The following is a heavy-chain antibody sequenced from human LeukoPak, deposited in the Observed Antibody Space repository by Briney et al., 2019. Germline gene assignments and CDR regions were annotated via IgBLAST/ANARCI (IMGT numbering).Heavy chain of an antibody. CDR1: GFTVSSNY. Sequence: GGSLRLSCAASGFTVSSNYMSWVRQAPGKGLEWGSLIFSGGNTYYADSVKRRFTISRHNSGNTLYLQMNSLRAEDTAVYYCARVGPGYTYVYGAPYYFDSWGQGTLVTVSS. J-gene: IGHJ4*02. CDR2: IFSGGNT. V-gene: IGHV3-53*04. D-gene: IGHD5-18*01. CDR3: ARVGPGYTYVYGAPYYFDS.